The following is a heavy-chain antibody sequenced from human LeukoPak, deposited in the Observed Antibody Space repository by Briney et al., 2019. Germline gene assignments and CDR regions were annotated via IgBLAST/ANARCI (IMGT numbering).Heavy chain of an antibody. Sequence: GGSLRLSCAASGFTFSSYSMNWVRQAPGKGLEWVSYISSSSSTIYYADSVKGRFTISRDNAKNSLCLQMNSLRDEDTAVYYCAKGALLPAGHTRYFFDYWGQGTLVTVSS. CDR3: AKGALLPAGHTRYFFDY. J-gene: IGHJ4*02. CDR2: ISSSSSTI. CDR1: GFTFSSYS. V-gene: IGHV3-48*02. D-gene: IGHD1-26*01.